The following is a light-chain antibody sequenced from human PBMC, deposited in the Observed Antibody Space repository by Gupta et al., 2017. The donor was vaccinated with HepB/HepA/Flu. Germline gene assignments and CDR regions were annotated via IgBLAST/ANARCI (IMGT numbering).Light chain of an antibody. CDR3: LEEQNYRT. J-gene: IGKJ2*02. CDR1: QGIRDD. Sequence: AIQVTQSPSSLSASVGDRVIITCRASQGIRDDLAWYQQKPGKPSKLLIYAASTLESGVPSSFSGSGSGTEFTLTIRSLQPEDFATYYCLEEQNYRTFGQGTKLEIK. CDR2: AAS. V-gene: IGKV1-6*01.